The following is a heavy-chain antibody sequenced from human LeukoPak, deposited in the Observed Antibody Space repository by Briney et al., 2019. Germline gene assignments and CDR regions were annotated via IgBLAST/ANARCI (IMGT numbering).Heavy chain of an antibody. V-gene: IGHV3-11*01. D-gene: IGHD3-22*01. CDR2: ISSSGSTI. CDR3: ARGVYYYDSSGYYGIGYYFDY. Sequence: GGSLRLSCAASGFTSSDYYMSWIRQAPGKGLEGVSYISSSGSTIYYADSVKGRFTISRDNAKNSLYLQMNSLRAEDTAVYYCARGVYYYDSSGYYGIGYYFDYWGQGTLVTVSS. CDR1: GFTSSDYY. J-gene: IGHJ4*02.